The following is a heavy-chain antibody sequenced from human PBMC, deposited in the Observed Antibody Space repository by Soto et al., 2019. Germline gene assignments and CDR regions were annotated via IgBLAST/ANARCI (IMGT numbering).Heavy chain of an antibody. Sequence: SETLSLTCTVSGGSISSSSYYWGWIRQPPGKGLEWIGSIYYSGSTYYNPSLKSRVTISVDTSKNQFSLKLSSVTAADTAVYYCARPRRGSSSHFDYWGQGTLVTVSS. CDR1: GGSISSSSYY. D-gene: IGHD6-6*01. V-gene: IGHV4-39*01. CDR2: IYYSGST. CDR3: ARPRRGSSSHFDY. J-gene: IGHJ4*02.